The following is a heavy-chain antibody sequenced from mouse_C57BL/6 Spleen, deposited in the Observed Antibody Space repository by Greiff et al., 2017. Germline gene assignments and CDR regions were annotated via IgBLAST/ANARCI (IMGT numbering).Heavy chain of an antibody. J-gene: IGHJ2*01. CDR1: GYTFTSYW. D-gene: IGHD2-4*01. CDR2: IDPSDSYT. V-gene: IGHV1-69*01. CDR3: ARAGGLRVDY. Sequence: QVQLQQSGAELVMPGASVKLSCKASGYTFTSYWMHWVKQRPGQGLEWIGEIDPSDSYTNYNQKFKGKSTLTVDKYSSTAYMQLSSLTSEDSAVYYCARAGGLRVDYWGQGTTLTVSS.